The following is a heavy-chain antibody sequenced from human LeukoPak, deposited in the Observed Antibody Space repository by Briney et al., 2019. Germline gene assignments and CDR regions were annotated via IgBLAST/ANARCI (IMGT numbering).Heavy chain of an antibody. CDR3: TSGTGYTDHDY. D-gene: IGHD5-12*01. CDR2: TKSKIDGGTI. Sequence: GGSLRLSCAASGFTFSNAWMSWVRQAPGKGLEWVGRTKSKIDGGTIDYAAPVKGRFIVSRDDSEDTLYLEMNSLKTEDTAVYYCTSGTGYTDHDYWGQGTLVTVSS. CDR1: GFTFSNAW. V-gene: IGHV3-15*01. J-gene: IGHJ4*02.